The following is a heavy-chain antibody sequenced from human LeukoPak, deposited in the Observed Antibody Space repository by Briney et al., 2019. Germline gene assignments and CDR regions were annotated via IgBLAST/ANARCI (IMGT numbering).Heavy chain of an antibody. J-gene: IGHJ6*03. CDR2: MNPNSGNT. D-gene: IGHD4-23*01. V-gene: IGHV1-8*02. CDR3: ARAYGGNGFYYYYYMDV. CDR1: GYTFTGYY. Sequence: ASVKVSCKASGYTFTGYYMHWVRQATGQGLEWMGWMNPNSGNTGYAQKFQGRVTMTRNTSISTAYMELSSLRSEDTAMYYCARAYGGNGFYYYYYMDVWGKGTTVTISS.